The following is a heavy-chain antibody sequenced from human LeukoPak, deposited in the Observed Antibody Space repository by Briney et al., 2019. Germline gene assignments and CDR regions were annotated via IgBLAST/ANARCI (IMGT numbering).Heavy chain of an antibody. D-gene: IGHD6-13*01. CDR3: ARAPRYSSSWYYVDY. Sequence: ASVKVSCKASGYTFTSYGISWVRQAPRQGLEWMGWISAYNGNTNYAQKPQGRVTMTTDTSTSTAYMELRSLRSDDAAVYYCARAPRYSSSWYYVDYWGQGTLVTVSS. V-gene: IGHV1-18*01. J-gene: IGHJ4*02. CDR1: GYTFTSYG. CDR2: ISAYNGNT.